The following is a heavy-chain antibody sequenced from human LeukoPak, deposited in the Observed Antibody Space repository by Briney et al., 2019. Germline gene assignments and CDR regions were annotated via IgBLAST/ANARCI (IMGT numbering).Heavy chain of an antibody. V-gene: IGHV4-34*01. Sequence: SVTLSLTCAVYSGSFSGYYWSWIPQSPGKGREWIREINDSGSTNYNPSLKSRVTIAVDTSKNQFSLNLSSVTAADTAVYYCARQPQSEYSYGFEDHWGQGILVTVSS. D-gene: IGHD5-18*01. CDR3: ARQPQSEYSYGFEDH. CDR1: SGSFSGYY. CDR2: INDSGST. J-gene: IGHJ4*02.